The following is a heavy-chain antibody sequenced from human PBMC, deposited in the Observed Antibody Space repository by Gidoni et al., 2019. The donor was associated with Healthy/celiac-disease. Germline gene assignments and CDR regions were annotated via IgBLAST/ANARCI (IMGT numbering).Heavy chain of an antibody. CDR3: TRGGAVAAPYYYYGMDV. CDR2: IRSKAYGGTT. J-gene: IGHJ6*02. Sequence: EVQLVESGGGLVKPGRSLRLSCTASGFTFGDYAMSWFRQAPGKGLEWVGFIRSKAYGGTTEYAASVKGRFTISRDDSKSIAYLQMNSLKTEDTAVYYCTRGGAVAAPYYYYGMDVWGQGTTVTVSS. V-gene: IGHV3-49*05. CDR1: GFTFGDYA. D-gene: IGHD6-19*01.